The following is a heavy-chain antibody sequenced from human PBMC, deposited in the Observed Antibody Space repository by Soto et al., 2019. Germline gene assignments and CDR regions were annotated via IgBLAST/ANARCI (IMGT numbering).Heavy chain of an antibody. V-gene: IGHV1-69*13. Sequence: GVSVKVSCKASGGTFSSYAISWVRQAPGKGLEWMGGIIPIFGTANYAQKFQGRVTITADESTSTAYMELSSLRSEDTAVYYCARDATYYYDILTPMGTFDIWGQGTMVTVSS. D-gene: IGHD3-9*01. J-gene: IGHJ3*02. CDR1: GGTFSSYA. CDR2: IIPIFGTA. CDR3: ARDATYYYDILTPMGTFDI.